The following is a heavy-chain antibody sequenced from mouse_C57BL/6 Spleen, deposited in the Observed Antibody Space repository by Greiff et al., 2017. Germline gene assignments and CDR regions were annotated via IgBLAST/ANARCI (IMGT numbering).Heavy chain of an antibody. D-gene: IGHD1-2*01. J-gene: IGHJ4*01. CDR1: GYAFSSSW. Sequence: QVQLQQPGPELVKPGASVKISCKASGYAFSSSWMNWVKQRPGKGLEWIGRIYPGDGDTNYNGKFKGKATLTADKSSSTAYMTLSILTSEDSAVYFCAKTAGPYYYAMDYWGQGTSVTVSS. V-gene: IGHV1-82*01. CDR3: AKTAGPYYYAMDY. CDR2: IYPGDGDT.